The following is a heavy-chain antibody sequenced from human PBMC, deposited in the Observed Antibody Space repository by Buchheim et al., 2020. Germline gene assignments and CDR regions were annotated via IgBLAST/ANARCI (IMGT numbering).Heavy chain of an antibody. D-gene: IGHD3-10*01. CDR1: GFSFRSYS. J-gene: IGHJ4*02. CDR3: ARSRNWYGELHY. CDR2: ISSASSTI. Sequence: EVQLVESGGGLVQPGGSLRLSCAASGFSFRSYSMNWVRQAPGKGLEWVSYISSASSTIYYADSVKGRFTISRDNAENSLNLQMTSLRAKGTAVYYCARSRNWYGELHYWGQGTL. V-gene: IGHV3-48*01.